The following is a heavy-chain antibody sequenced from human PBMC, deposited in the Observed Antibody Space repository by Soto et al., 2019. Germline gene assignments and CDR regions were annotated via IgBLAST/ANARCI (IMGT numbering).Heavy chain of an antibody. D-gene: IGHD3-16*01. Sequence: QVQLQESGPGLVKPSGTLSLTCAVSGGSSSRSNWWSWVRQPPGKGLEWIGEISHSGSTNYNPSLKSRVTISVDKSKNLSSLKLTSVTAADTAVYYRARDLGEYGVRGALVPWGQGTLVSVSS. J-gene: IGHJ5*02. CDR3: ARDLGEYGVRGALVP. CDR2: ISHSGST. CDR1: GGSSSRSNW. V-gene: IGHV4-4*02.